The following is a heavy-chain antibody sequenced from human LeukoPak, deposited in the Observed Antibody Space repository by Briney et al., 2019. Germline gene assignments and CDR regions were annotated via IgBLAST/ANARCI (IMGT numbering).Heavy chain of an antibody. V-gene: IGHV3-7*03. CDR2: IKEDGSEK. J-gene: IGHJ6*04. CDR3: ARGGYYPDV. D-gene: IGHD3-16*01. Sequence: GSLRVSCAASGVSFIVYFRSCVRQAPGEGVEWVGNIKEDGSEKYYVDSEKGRFNISRDNAKNSLYLQMNNLTAEDTALYYCARGGYYPDVWGKGTTVTVSS. CDR1: GVSFIVYF.